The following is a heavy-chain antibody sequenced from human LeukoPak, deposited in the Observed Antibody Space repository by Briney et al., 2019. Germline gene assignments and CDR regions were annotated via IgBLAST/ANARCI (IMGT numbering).Heavy chain of an antibody. D-gene: IGHD2-15*01. CDR2: ISSSSTTI. CDR1: RFTSSSYS. Sequence: GVSLRLSCAASRFTSSSYSRNWVRQAPGKGLEWVSYISSSSTTIYYADSVKGRFTISRDNAKNSLYLQMNSLRAEDTAVYYCAREADCSGGTCYYYYGMDVWGQGTTVTVSS. J-gene: IGHJ6*02. CDR3: AREADCSGGTCYYYYGMDV. V-gene: IGHV3-48*01.